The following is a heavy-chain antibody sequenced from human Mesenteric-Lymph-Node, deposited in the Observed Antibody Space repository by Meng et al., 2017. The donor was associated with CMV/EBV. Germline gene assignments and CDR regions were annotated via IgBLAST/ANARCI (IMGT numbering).Heavy chain of an antibody. D-gene: IGHD3-10*01. CDR3: ARGRASYYYGSGSYYPFGY. Sequence: GSLRLSCAVYGGSFSGYYWSWIRQPPGKGLEWIGEINHSGSTNYNPSLKSRVTMSVDTSKNQFSVKLSSVTAADTAVYYCARGRASYYYGSGSYYPFGYWGQGTLVTVSS. CDR2: INHSGST. V-gene: IGHV4-34*01. CDR1: GGSFSGYY. J-gene: IGHJ4*02.